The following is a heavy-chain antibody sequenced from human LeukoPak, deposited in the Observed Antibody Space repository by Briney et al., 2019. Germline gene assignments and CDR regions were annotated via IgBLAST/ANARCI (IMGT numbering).Heavy chain of an antibody. J-gene: IGHJ4*02. D-gene: IGHD3-3*01. CDR3: ARHVRFEGVDY. CDR2: IKQDGSEK. Sequence: PGGSLRLSCAASGFIFSSYWMSWVRQAPGKGLEWVANIKQDGSEKYYVDSVKGRFTISRDNAKNSLCLQMNSLRAEDTAVYYCARHVRFEGVDYWGQGTLVTVSS. V-gene: IGHV3-7*01. CDR1: GFIFSSYW.